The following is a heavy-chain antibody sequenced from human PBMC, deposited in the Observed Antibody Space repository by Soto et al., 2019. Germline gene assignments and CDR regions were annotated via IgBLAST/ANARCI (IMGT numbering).Heavy chain of an antibody. CDR3: ARNSPGVYALWVDV. V-gene: IGHV3-74*01. J-gene: IGHJ6*02. CDR2: IDTDGNSI. D-gene: IGHD2-8*01. CDR1: GFTLSSYG. Sequence: EVQLVESGGGLVEPGGSLRLSCAASGFTLSSYGMHWVRQAPGKGLVWVARIDTDGNSINYADFVEGRLRISRDNAKNTLYLQMNSLRAEDTAVYYCARNSPGVYALWVDVWGQGTTVTVS.